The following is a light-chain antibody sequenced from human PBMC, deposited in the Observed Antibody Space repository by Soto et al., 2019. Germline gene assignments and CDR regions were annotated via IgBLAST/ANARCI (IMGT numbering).Light chain of an antibody. J-gene: IGKJ2*01. Sequence: EIVLTQSPGTLSLSPGERAPLSCRASQSVTSSYLAWYQLKPGQAPRVLIYGASNRATGIPDRFSGSVSGTDFTLTISRLEPEDFAVYFCQQYGDSPPNTFGQGTKVEI. CDR2: GAS. V-gene: IGKV3-20*01. CDR3: QQYGDSPPNT. CDR1: QSVTSSY.